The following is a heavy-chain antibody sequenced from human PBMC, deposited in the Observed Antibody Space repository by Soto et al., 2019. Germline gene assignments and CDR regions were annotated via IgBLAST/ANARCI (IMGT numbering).Heavy chain of an antibody. D-gene: IGHD3-16*01. J-gene: IGHJ6*02. CDR1: GGFSSRYY. V-gene: IGHV4-34*01. CDR3: ARVRGAEKPFSSSFGMAV. CDR2: IKHSGST. Sequence: VYGGFSSRYYWGWCRQPPEKVKEWIGEIKHSGSTNYNPSLKSRVTISVDTSKTQFSLKLNSMTAADTAVDYCARVRGAEKPFSSSFGMAVSGQGSSVT.